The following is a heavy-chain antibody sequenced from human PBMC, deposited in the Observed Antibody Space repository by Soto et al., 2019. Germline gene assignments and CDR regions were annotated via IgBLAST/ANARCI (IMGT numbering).Heavy chain of an antibody. CDR1: GFSVNTTGVG. J-gene: IGHJ4*02. CDR3: AHRALAGTYFLDY. CDR2: IYWDDDK. V-gene: IGHV2-5*02. D-gene: IGHD6-19*01. Sequence: QITLKESGPTLVKPTQTLTLTCTLSGFSVNTTGVGVGWIRQPPGKTLEWLSLIYWDDDKRYNPSLISRLTGTKDTSKNQVVLTMSNLDPADTATYYCAHRALAGTYFLDYWGQGILVTVSS.